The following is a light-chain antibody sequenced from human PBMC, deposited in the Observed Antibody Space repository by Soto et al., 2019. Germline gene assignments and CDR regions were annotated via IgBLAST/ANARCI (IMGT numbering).Light chain of an antibody. CDR1: QSLLHRNGKTY. CDR2: LGS. CDR3: MQALQSPRT. V-gene: IGKV2-28*01. J-gene: IGKJ2*01. Sequence: DIVVTQSPLSLPVTPGEAASISCRSSQSLLHRNGKTYLDWYFQKPGQSPQLLMYLGSNRASGVPDRFTGTGSGTDFTLQISRVEAEDVGVYYCMQALQSPRTFGQGTTLEIK.